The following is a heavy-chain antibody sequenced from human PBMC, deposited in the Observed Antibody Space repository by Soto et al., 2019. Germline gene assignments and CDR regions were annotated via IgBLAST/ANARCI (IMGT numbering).Heavy chain of an antibody. CDR2: ISGSGRYT. D-gene: IGHD5-12*01. V-gene: IGHV3-23*01. Sequence: GGSLRLSCAASGFTFDSCVMSWVRQAPGKGLEWLSLISGSGRYTDYADSVKGRFTISRDNSKNTLYLQMNSLRAEDTAVYYCARGPAGPATNTDYWGQGTLVTVSS. J-gene: IGHJ4*02. CDR1: GFTFDSCV. CDR3: ARGPAGPATNTDY.